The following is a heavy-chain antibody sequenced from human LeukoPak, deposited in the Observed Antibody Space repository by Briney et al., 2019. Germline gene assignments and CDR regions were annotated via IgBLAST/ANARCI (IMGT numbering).Heavy chain of an antibody. CDR3: ASGRANDYGVDY. CDR1: GGSISSYY. J-gene: IGHJ4*02. Sequence: PSETLSLTCTASGGSISSYYWIWIRRPPGKGLEWIGYIYYSGSTNYNPSLNSRVTISVDTSKNQFSLKLSSVTAADTAVYYCASGRANDYGVDYWGQGTLVTVSS. D-gene: IGHD4-17*01. V-gene: IGHV4-59*01. CDR2: IYYSGST.